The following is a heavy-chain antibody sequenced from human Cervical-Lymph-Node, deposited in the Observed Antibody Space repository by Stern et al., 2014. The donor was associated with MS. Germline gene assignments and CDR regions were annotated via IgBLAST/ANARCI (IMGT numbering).Heavy chain of an antibody. CDR3: AREGGYGDYDSDYGMDV. CDR2: IYTSGST. J-gene: IGHJ6*02. D-gene: IGHD4-17*01. Sequence: QVQLQESGPGLVKPSQTLSLTCTVSGGSISSGSYYWSWIRQPAGKGLEWIGRIYTSGSTNYNPSLKSRVTISVDTSKNHSSLKRGSVTAADTAVYYCAREGGYGDYDSDYGMDVWGQGTTVTVSS. V-gene: IGHV4-61*02. CDR1: GGSISSGSYY.